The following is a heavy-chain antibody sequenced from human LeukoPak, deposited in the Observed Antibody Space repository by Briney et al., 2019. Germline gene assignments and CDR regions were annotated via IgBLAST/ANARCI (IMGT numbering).Heavy chain of an antibody. CDR1: GGTFSSYA. V-gene: IGHV1-69*01. J-gene: IGHJ6*04. Sequence: SVKVSCKASGGTFSSYAISWVRQAPGQGLEWMGGIIPIFGTANYAQEFQGRVTITADESTSTAYMELSSLRSEDTAVYYCARDRGTMVRGSGMDVWGKGTTVTVSS. CDR2: IIPIFGTA. D-gene: IGHD3-10*01. CDR3: ARDRGTMVRGSGMDV.